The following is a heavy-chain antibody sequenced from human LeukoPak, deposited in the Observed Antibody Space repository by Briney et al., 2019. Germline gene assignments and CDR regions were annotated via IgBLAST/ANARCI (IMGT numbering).Heavy chain of an antibody. CDR3: ARETDYADYYFAS. D-gene: IGHD4-17*01. CDR2: ISRSSTYI. Sequence: GGSLRLSCAGSGFTFSNYNMNWVRQAPGKGLEWVSSISRSSTYIYYADSVEGRFTIYRDNAKNSVHLQMNSLRVEDTAVYYCARETDYADYYFASWGQGTLVTVSS. CDR1: GFTFSNYN. J-gene: IGHJ4*02. V-gene: IGHV3-21*01.